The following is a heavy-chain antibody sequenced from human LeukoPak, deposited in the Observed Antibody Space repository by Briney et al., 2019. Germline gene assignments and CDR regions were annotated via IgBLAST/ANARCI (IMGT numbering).Heavy chain of an antibody. Sequence: GGSLRLSCAASGFTFSSYAMSWVRQAPGKGLEWVSAISGSGGSTYYADSVKGRFTISRDNSKNTLYLQMNSLRAEDTAVYYCANSSDVLRYLDWLLSHHDAFDIWGQGTMVTVSS. CDR3: ANSSDVLRYLDWLLSHHDAFDI. CDR2: ISGSGGST. J-gene: IGHJ3*02. CDR1: GFTFSSYA. V-gene: IGHV3-23*01. D-gene: IGHD3-9*01.